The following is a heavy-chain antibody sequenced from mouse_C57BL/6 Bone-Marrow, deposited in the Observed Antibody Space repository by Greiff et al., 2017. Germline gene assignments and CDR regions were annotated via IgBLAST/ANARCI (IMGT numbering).Heavy chain of an antibody. D-gene: IGHD2-3*01. Sequence: QVQLQQSGAELVRPGASVTLSCKASGYTFTDYEMHWVKQTPVHGLEWIGAIDPETGGTAYNQKFKGKAILTADKSSSTVYMELRSLTSEDAAVYYCTRVGYDGYYERDYWGQGTTLTVSS. V-gene: IGHV1-15*01. J-gene: IGHJ2*01. CDR1: GYTFTDYE. CDR3: TRVGYDGYYERDY. CDR2: IDPETGGT.